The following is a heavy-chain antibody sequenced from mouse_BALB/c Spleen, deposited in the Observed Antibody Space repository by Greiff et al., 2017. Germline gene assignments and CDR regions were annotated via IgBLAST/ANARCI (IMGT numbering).Heavy chain of an antibody. J-gene: IGHJ3*01. CDR2: ISNGGGST. Sequence: EVQLVESGGGLVQPGGSLKLSCAASGFTFSSYTMSWVRQTPEKRLEWVAYISNGGGSTYYPDTVKGRFTISRDNAKNTLYLQMSSLKSEDTAMYYCERGYDGAWLAYWGQGTLVTVSA. D-gene: IGHD2-2*01. V-gene: IGHV5-12-2*01. CDR1: GFTFSSYT. CDR3: ERGYDGAWLAY.